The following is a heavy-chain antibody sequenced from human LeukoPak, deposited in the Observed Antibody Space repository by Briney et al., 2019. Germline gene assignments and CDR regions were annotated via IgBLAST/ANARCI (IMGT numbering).Heavy chain of an antibody. D-gene: IGHD3-10*01. CDR2: TWYDGSNK. CDR3: ARASGVPWADYAFDI. Sequence: GGSLRLSCAASGFTFSSYGMHWVRQAPGKGLEWVAVTWYDGSNKYYADSVKGRFTISRDNSKNTLYLQMNSLRAEDTAVYYCARASGVPWADYAFDIWGQGTMVTVSS. J-gene: IGHJ3*02. CDR1: GFTFSSYG. V-gene: IGHV3-33*01.